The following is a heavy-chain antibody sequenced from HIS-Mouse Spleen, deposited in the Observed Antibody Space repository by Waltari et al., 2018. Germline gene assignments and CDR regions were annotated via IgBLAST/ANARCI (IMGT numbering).Heavy chain of an antibody. CDR3: ARVRTGDPSYWYFDL. CDR1: GGSFSGYY. CDR2: INHSGST. V-gene: IGHV4-34*01. Sequence: QVQLQQWGAGLLKPSETLSLTCAVYGGSFSGYYWSWLRPPPGKGLEWIGEINHSGSTNYNPSLKSRVTISVGTSKNQFSLKLSSVTAADTAVYYCARVRTGDPSYWYFDLWGRGTLVTVSS. J-gene: IGHJ2*01. D-gene: IGHD7-27*01.